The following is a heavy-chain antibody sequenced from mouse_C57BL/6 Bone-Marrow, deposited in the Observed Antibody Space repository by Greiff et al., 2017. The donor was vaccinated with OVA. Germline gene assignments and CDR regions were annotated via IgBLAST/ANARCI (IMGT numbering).Heavy chain of an antibody. Sequence: QVQLQQSGPELVKPGASVKISCKASGYAFSSSWMNWVKQRPGKGLEWIGRIYPGDGDTNYNGKFKGKATLTAAKSSSTAYMQLSSLTSEESAVYFCARHGDSYYASYVEYGGQGTALTVTA. V-gene: IGHV1-82*01. J-gene: IGHJ2*01. CDR3: ARHGDSYYASYVEY. CDR2: IYPGDGDT. D-gene: IGHD2-12*01. CDR1: GYAFSSSW.